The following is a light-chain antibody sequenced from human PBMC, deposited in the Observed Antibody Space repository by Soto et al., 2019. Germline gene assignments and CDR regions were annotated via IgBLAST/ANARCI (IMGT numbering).Light chain of an antibody. CDR2: RNN. J-gene: IGLJ2*01. CDR3: AAWDDSLSAGV. Sequence: QAVVTQPPSASGTPGQRVTISCSGSSSNIGSNYVYWYQQLPGTAPKLLIYRNNQRPSGVPDGFSGSKSGTSASLAISGLRSEDEADYYCAAWDDSLSAGVFGGGTKLTVL. CDR1: SSNIGSNY. V-gene: IGLV1-47*01.